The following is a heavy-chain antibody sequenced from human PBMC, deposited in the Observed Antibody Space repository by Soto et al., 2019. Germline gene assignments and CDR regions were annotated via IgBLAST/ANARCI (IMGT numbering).Heavy chain of an antibody. CDR2: ITSNGDST. CDR1: GFDFNKYA. Sequence: GSLRLSCAAFGFDFNKYAMTWVRQAPGKGLQWVSSITSNGDSTYYADSVKGRFTTSRDNSKNTLYLQMNSLRADDTAVFYCAKDSPSYTTSPFYFDSWGQGTLVTVSS. V-gene: IGHV3-23*01. CDR3: AKDSPSYTTSPFYFDS. D-gene: IGHD2-2*02. J-gene: IGHJ4*02.